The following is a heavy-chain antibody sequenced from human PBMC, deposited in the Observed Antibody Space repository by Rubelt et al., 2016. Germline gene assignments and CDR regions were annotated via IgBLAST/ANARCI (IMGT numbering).Heavy chain of an antibody. CDR3: ARATYSNWFDP. Sequence: QVQLQESGPGLVKPSETLSLTCTVSGGSISSYYWSWIRQPPGKGLEWIGYIYYSGSTNYNPSLMSRVTISVDTSKNQFSLKLSSVTAADTAVYYCARATYSNWFDPWGQGTLVTVSS. V-gene: IGHV4-59*01. CDR1: GGSISSYY. CDR2: IYYSGST. J-gene: IGHJ5*02. D-gene: IGHD2-15*01.